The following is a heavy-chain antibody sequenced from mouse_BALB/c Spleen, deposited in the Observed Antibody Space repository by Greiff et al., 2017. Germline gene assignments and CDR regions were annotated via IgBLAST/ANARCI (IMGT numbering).Heavy chain of an antibody. CDR2: ISYDGSN. J-gene: IGHJ4*01. CDR1: GYSITSGYY. Sequence: EVKLMESGPGLVKPSQSLSLTCSVTGYSITSGYYWNWIRQFPGNKLEWMGYISYDGSNNYNPSLKNRISITRDTSKNQFFLKLNSVTTEDTATYYCARVPIYYAMDYWGQGTSVTVSS. CDR3: ARVPIYYAMDY. V-gene: IGHV3-6*02. D-gene: IGHD6-5*01.